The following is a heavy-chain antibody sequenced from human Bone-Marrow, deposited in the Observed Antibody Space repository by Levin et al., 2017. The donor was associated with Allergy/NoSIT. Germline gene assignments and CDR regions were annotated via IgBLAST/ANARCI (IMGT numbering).Heavy chain of an antibody. CDR1: GGSVSSSDYY. CDR2: IYYTGTS. Sequence: SQTLSLTCSISGGSVSSSDYYWSWIRQPPGKGLEWIGYIYYTGTSNYNPSLKGRVTISPDTSKNQFSLKLSSVTAADTAVYFCATSRYSTRLDYWGQGTLVTVSS. D-gene: IGHD6-13*01. J-gene: IGHJ4*02. CDR3: ATSRYSTRLDY. V-gene: IGHV4-61*08.